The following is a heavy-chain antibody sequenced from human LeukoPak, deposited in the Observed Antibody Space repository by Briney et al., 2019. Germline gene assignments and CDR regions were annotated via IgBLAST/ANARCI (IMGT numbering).Heavy chain of an antibody. J-gene: IGHJ4*02. CDR1: GGSFSGYY. V-gene: IGHV4-34*01. CDR3: ARRGRVVAGRYFDY. CDR2: INHSGST. D-gene: IGHD2-15*01. Sequence: PSETLSLTCAVYGGSFSGYYWSWIRQPPGKGLEWIGEINHSGSTNYNPSLKSRVTISVDTSKNQFSLKLSSVTAADTAVYYCARRGRVVAGRYFDYWGQGTLVTVSS.